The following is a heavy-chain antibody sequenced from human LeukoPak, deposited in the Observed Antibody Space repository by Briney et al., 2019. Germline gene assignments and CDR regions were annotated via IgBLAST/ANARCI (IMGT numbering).Heavy chain of an antibody. V-gene: IGHV4-34*01. D-gene: IGHD3-10*01. CDR1: GGSFSGNY. J-gene: IGHJ4*02. Sequence: SETLSFTGAGYGGSFSGNYWSWIRQPPGKGLEWIGEINHSGSTNYNPSLKSRVTISVDTSKIQLSLKLSSVTAAGTAVYYCARVRGVIISIFDYWGQGTLVTVSS. CDR2: INHSGST. CDR3: ARVRGVIISIFDY.